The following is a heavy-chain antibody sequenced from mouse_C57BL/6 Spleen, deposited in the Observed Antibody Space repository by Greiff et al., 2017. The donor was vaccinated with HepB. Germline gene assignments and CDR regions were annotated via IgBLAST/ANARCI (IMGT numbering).Heavy chain of an antibody. V-gene: IGHV5-4*01. J-gene: IGHJ4*01. CDR2: ISDGGSYT. CDR1: GFTFSSYA. CDR3: ARDGDPYYAMDY. Sequence: EVKVVESGGGLVKPGGSLKLSCAASGFTFSSYAMSWVRQTPEKRLEWVATISDGGSYTYYPDNVKGRFTISRDNAKNNLYLQMSHLKSEDTAMYYCARDGDPYYAMDYWGQGTSVTVSS.